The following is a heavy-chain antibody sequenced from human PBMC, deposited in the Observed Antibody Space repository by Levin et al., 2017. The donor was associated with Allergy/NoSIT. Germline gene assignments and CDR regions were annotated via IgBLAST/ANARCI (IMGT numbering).Heavy chain of an antibody. J-gene: IGHJ6*02. CDR3: VKDRRGSAAACDYYYTLEV. CDR1: GFSFEEYA. CDR2: ISWDSGRI. Sequence: GGSLRLSCAASGFSFEEYAMHWVRQVPGKGLEWVAGISWDSGRIGHADAVKGRFTISRDNAKKSLSLQMNTLIPEDTALYFCVKDRRGSAAACDYYYTLEVWGQGTAVIVS. V-gene: IGHV3-9*01. D-gene: IGHD6-13*01.